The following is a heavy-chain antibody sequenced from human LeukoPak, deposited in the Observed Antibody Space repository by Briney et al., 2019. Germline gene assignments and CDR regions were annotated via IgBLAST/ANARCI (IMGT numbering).Heavy chain of an antibody. J-gene: IGHJ4*02. CDR2: LHYRGNT. V-gene: IGHV4-59*11. CDR1: GDSITSHY. CDR3: ARESSTSQTNLFDS. D-gene: IGHD6-6*01. Sequence: PSETLSITCTVSGDSITSHYWSWIRPPPPQRLLWIGYLHYRGNTNHNSSLKSRMTISLDTSRNQFSLRLSSVTAADTAIYFCARESSTSQTNLFDSWGQGTLVTVSS.